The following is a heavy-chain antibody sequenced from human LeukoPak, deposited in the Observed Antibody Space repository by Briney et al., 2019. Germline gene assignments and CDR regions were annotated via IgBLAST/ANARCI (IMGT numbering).Heavy chain of an antibody. V-gene: IGHV3-23*01. CDR2: VSGSGSST. Sequence: GGSLRLSCAASGFTFSSYAMTWVRQAPGKGLEWVSTVSGSGSSTYYADSVKGRFTISRDNSKNALYLQMNSLKNEDIAVYYCTTAVMHWGQGTVVTVSS. CDR1: GFTFSSYA. D-gene: IGHD2-21*01. CDR3: TTAVMH. J-gene: IGHJ4*02.